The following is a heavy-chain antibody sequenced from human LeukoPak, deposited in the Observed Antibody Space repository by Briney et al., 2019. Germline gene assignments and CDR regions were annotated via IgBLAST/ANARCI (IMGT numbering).Heavy chain of an antibody. D-gene: IGHD3-22*01. CDR3: GKGINYYDNSGYFKH. CDR1: GFTFSSYA. V-gene: IGHV3-23*01. Sequence: GGSLRLSCAASGFTFSSYAMSWVRQAPGKGLEWVATIGGAGTTTFYADSVKGRFTISRDNYKTTLYLQMNSLRAEDTAVYYCGKGINYYDNSGYFKHWGQGTLVTVSS. CDR2: IGGAGTTT. J-gene: IGHJ4*02.